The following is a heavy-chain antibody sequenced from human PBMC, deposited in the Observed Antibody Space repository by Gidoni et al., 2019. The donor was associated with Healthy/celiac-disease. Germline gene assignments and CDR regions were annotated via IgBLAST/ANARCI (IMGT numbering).Heavy chain of an antibody. D-gene: IGHD6-13*01. Sequence: EVQLVESGGGLVKPGGSLRLSCAASGFTFSSYSMNWVRQAPGKGLEWVSSISSSSSYIYYADSVKGRFTISRDNAKNSLYLQMNSLRAEDTAVYYCAHSSSWHHPLISWGQGTLVTVSS. V-gene: IGHV3-21*01. J-gene: IGHJ4*02. CDR1: GFTFSSYS. CDR2: ISSSSSYI. CDR3: AHSSSWHHPLIS.